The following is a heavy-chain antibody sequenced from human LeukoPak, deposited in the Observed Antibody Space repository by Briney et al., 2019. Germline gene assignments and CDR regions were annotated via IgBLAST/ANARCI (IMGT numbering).Heavy chain of an antibody. CDR3: AREKQLGGTPFDF. Sequence: PGRSLRLSCVASEFAFTGHSMHWVRQAPGKGLEWGAVVSNDGKTIFYADSLKGRFTVSTDNSKNTVYLQVNSLRDEDAAVYYCAREKQLGGTPFDFWGQGSLVTVSS. CDR2: VSNDGKTI. J-gene: IGHJ4*02. V-gene: IGHV3-30*04. D-gene: IGHD1-26*01. CDR1: EFAFTGHS.